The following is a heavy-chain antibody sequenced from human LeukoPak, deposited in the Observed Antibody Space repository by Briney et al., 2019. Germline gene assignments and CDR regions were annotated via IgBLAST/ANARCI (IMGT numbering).Heavy chain of an antibody. V-gene: IGHV4-34*01. J-gene: IGHJ4*02. Sequence: SETLSLTCGVSGGSLSGYYWSWIRQPPGKGLEWIGEISHSGSTDYNPSLKSRVTISVDTSKNQFSLKLSSVTAADTAVYFCARERGESYFDYWGQGTLVTVSS. CDR2: ISHSGST. D-gene: IGHD7-27*01. CDR3: ARERGESYFDY. CDR1: GGSLSGYY.